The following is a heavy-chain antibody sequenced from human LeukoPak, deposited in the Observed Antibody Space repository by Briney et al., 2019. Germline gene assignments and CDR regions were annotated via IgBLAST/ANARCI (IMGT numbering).Heavy chain of an antibody. D-gene: IGHD2-8*02. J-gene: IGHJ3*02. V-gene: IGHV3-23*01. CDR1: GFTFSNYA. Sequence: GGSLRLSRAASGFTFSNYAMSWVRQAPGKGLEWVSSITARADSTYYADSVKGRVTISRYNSKNTLVLQLNSLRAEDAAVYYCAKTYMWSIDAFHIWGQGTMVTVSS. CDR2: ITARADST. CDR3: AKTYMWSIDAFHI.